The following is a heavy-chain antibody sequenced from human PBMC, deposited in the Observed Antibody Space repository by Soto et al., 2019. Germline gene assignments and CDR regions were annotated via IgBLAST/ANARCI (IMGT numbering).Heavy chain of an antibody. CDR1: GFTFSSYA. CDR2: ISYDGSNK. D-gene: IGHD6-13*01. V-gene: IGHV3-30-3*01. CDR3: ASAAAAPD. Sequence: LRLSCAASGFTFSSYAMHWVRQAPGKGLEWVAVISYDGSNKYYADSVKGRFTISRGNSKNTLYLQMNSLRAEGTAVYYCASAAAAPDWGQGTLVTVSS. J-gene: IGHJ4*02.